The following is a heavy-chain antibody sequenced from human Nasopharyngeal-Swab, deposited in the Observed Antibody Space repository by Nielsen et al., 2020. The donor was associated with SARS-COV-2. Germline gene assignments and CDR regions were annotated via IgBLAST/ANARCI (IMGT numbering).Heavy chain of an antibody. J-gene: IGHJ6*02. Sequence: ASVKVSCKASGYTFTSYYLHWVRQAPGQGLEWMGIINPGDNTPRYAHKFQGRVTMTSDTSTSTVYMEMSSLRSDDTAVYYCAREGKVVAGRTHYYGMDVWGQGTTVTVSS. CDR1: GYTFTSYY. V-gene: IGHV1-46*01. CDR2: INPGDNTP. CDR3: AREGKVVAGRTHYYGMDV. D-gene: IGHD6-19*01.